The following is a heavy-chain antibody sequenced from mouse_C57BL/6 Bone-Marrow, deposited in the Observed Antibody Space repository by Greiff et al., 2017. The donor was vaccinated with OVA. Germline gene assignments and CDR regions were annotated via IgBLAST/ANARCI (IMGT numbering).Heavy chain of an antibody. V-gene: IGHV4-1*01. CDR3: ARDSNYHLDY. J-gene: IGHJ3*01. Sequence: EVQLLQSGGGLVQPGGSLNLSCTASGFDFSGYCMSWVRRVPEQGLEWIGEINPDSSKNNYAPSFKANFIISRDNSKNTLYLQMSKVRSENTALYYCARDSNYHLDYWGQGTLVTVSA. CDR2: INPDSSKN. D-gene: IGHD2-5*01. CDR1: GFDFSGYC.